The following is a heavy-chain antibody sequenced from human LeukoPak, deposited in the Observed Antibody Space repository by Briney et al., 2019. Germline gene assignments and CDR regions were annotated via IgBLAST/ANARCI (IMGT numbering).Heavy chain of an antibody. V-gene: IGHV1-69*01. CDR3: ARGGGYCSSTSCPGFDP. CDR2: IIPIFGTA. J-gene: IGHJ5*02. Sequence: ASVKVSCKASGGTFSSYAISWVRQAPGQGLEWMGGIIPIFGTANYAQKFQGRVTITADESTSTAYMELSSLRCEDTAVYYCARGGGYCSSTSCPGFDPWGQGTLVTVSS. CDR1: GGTFSSYA. D-gene: IGHD2-2*01.